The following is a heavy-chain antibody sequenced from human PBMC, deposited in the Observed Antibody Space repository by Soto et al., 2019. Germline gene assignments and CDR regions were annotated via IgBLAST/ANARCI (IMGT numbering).Heavy chain of an antibody. V-gene: IGHV1-69*12. Sequence: QVQLVQSGAEVKKPGSSVKVSCKASGGTFSSYAISWVRQAPGQGLEWMGGIIPIFGTANYAQKFQCRVTITADESTSTACMGLSSLRSEDTAVYYCARDHEQLAVGCFAYWGQGTLVTVSS. D-gene: IGHD6-6*01. CDR2: IIPIFGTA. CDR1: GGTFSSYA. J-gene: IGHJ4*02. CDR3: ARDHEQLAVGCFAY.